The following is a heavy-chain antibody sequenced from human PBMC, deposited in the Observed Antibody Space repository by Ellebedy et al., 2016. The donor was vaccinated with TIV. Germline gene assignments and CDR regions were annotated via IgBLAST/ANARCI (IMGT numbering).Heavy chain of an antibody. CDR2: IYYTGGT. J-gene: IGHJ4*02. CDR3: ARPGERLYAVYFDN. Sequence: SQTLSLTCAVSGGSISGSEYFWAWIRQPPGKGLEWIGSIYYTGGTYYNPSLESRATISVDTSTNHFSLKLSSVTAADTAVYYCARPGERLYAVYFDNWGQGNLVTVSS. CDR1: GGSISGSEYF. V-gene: IGHV4-39*02. D-gene: IGHD2-8*01.